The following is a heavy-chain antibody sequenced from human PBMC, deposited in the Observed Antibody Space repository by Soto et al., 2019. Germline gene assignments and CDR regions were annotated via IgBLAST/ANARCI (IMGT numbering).Heavy chain of an antibody. CDR2: IYYSGST. CDR3: ARSSSSSNYYYYGMDV. D-gene: IGHD6-6*01. J-gene: IGHJ6*02. V-gene: IGHV4-59*01. Sequence: QVQLQESGPGLVKPSETLSLTCTVSGGSISSSYWSWIRQHPGKGLEWIGYIYYSGSTNYNPSLKSRVTRSVDTSKNQFSLKLSSVTAADTAVYYCARSSSSSNYYYYGMDVWGQGTTVTVSS. CDR1: GGSISSSY.